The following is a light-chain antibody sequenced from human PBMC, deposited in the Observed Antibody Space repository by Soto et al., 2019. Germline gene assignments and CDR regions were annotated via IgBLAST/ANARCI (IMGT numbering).Light chain of an antibody. Sequence: DIQMTQSPSTLSAFVGDRVTITCRANQSISSWLAWYQQKPGKAPNLLIYEASSSQSGVPSRFSGSGSGAEFTLTISSLQPDDFATYYCQQYNSSPLTFGGGTKVEIK. CDR3: QQYNSSPLT. CDR2: EAS. CDR1: QSISSW. J-gene: IGKJ4*01. V-gene: IGKV1-5*01.